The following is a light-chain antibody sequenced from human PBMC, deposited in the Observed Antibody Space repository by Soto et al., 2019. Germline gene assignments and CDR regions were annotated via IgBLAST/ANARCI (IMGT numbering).Light chain of an antibody. V-gene: IGKV1-5*01. CDR2: DAS. CDR1: QSISSW. J-gene: IGKJ1*01. CDR3: QQYDGYR. Sequence: DIQMTQSPSTLSASVVGRVTITCRASQSISSWLAWYQQKPGKAPKLLIYDASSLESGVPSRFSGSGSGTEFTLTISSLQPDDFATYYCQQYDGYRFAQGTKVDIK.